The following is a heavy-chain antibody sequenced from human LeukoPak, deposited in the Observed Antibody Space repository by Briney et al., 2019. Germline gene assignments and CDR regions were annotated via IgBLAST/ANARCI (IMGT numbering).Heavy chain of an antibody. CDR2: IYHSGST. V-gene: IGHV4-38-2*02. Sequence: SETLSLTCTVSGYSISSGYYWGWIRQPPGKGLEWIGSIYHSGSTYYNPSLKSRVTISVDTSKNQFSLKLNSVTAADTAVYYCARSDNSDALDAFDIWGQGTMVTVSS. CDR3: ARSDNSDALDAFDI. J-gene: IGHJ3*02. CDR1: GYSISSGYY. D-gene: IGHD6-19*01.